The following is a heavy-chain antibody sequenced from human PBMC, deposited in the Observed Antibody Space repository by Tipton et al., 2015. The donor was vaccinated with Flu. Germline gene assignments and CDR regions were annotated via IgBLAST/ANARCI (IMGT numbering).Heavy chain of an antibody. Sequence: LSLTCTVSGGSVSSGSYYWSWIRQPPGKGLEWIGYIYYSGSTNYNPSLKSRVTISVDTSKNQFSLKLSSVTAADTAVYYCARDQVSPHLTYGMDVWGQGTTVTVSS. V-gene: IGHV4-61*01. D-gene: IGHD2-21*01. CDR2: IYYSGST. CDR3: ARDQVSPHLTYGMDV. CDR1: GGSVSSGSYY. J-gene: IGHJ6*02.